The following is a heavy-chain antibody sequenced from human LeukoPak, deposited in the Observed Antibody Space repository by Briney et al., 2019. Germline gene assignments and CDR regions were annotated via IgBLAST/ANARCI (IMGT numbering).Heavy chain of an antibody. CDR1: GYTFTSYG. V-gene: IGHV1-18*01. D-gene: IGHD6-13*01. J-gene: IGHJ4*02. CDR2: ISAYNGNT. Sequence: WASVKVSFKASGYTFTSYGISWVRQAPGQGLEWMGWISAYNGNTNYAQKLQGRVTMTTDTSTSTAYMELRSLRSDDTAVYYCARGPNYSSSLNFDYWGQGTLVTVSS. CDR3: ARGPNYSSSLNFDY.